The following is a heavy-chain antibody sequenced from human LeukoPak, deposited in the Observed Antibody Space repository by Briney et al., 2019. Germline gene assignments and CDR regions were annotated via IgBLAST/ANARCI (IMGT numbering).Heavy chain of an antibody. CDR2: ISYSGGNT. V-gene: IGHV3-23*01. D-gene: IGHD2-15*01. J-gene: IGHJ4*02. Sequence: GGSLRLSCAASGFTFSNYAMSWVRQAPGKGLEWVLGISYSGGNTYYADSVKGRFTISRDNSKNTLYLQMNSLRAEDTAVYYCAKGRVVAATNRPFDYWGQGTLVTVSS. CDR1: GFTFSNYA. CDR3: AKGRVVAATNRPFDY.